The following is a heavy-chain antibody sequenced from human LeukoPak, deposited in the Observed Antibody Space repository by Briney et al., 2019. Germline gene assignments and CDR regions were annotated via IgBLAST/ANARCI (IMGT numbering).Heavy chain of an antibody. V-gene: IGHV1-46*01. J-gene: IGHJ4*02. D-gene: IGHD6-13*01. Sequence: ASVKVSCKASGGTFSSYAISWVRQSPGQGLEWMGIINPSGGSTSYPQKFQGRVTMTRDTSTSTVYMELSSLRSEDTAVYYCARRDSDSWYPLHYWGQGTLVTVSS. CDR2: INPSGGST. CDR1: GGTFSSYA. CDR3: ARRDSDSWYPLHY.